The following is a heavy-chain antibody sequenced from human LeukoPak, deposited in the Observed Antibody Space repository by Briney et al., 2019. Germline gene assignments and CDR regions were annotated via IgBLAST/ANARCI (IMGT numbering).Heavy chain of an antibody. CDR3: ARGYSGSGYDSFDY. CDR1: GYTFTSNY. D-gene: IGHD5-12*01. V-gene: IGHV1-46*01. Sequence: ASVKVSCKASGYTFTSNYIHWVRQAPGQGLEWMGMIYPRDGSTSYAQKFLGRVTITADESTSTAYMELSSLRSEDTAVYYCARGYSGSGYDSFDYWGQGTLVTVSS. CDR2: IYPRDGST. J-gene: IGHJ4*02.